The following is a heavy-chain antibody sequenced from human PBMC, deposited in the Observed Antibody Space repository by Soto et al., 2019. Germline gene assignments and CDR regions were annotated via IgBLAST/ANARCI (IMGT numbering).Heavy chain of an antibody. J-gene: IGHJ3*02. CDR1: GYTFTSYG. CDR3: ARTDYYDSPSDAFDI. D-gene: IGHD3-22*01. Sequence: ASVKVSCKASGYTFTSYGISWVRQAPGQGLEWMGWISAYNGNTNYAQKLQGRVTMTTDTSTSTAYMELRSLRSDDTAVYYCARTDYYDSPSDAFDIWGQGTMVTVSS. CDR2: ISAYNGNT. V-gene: IGHV1-18*01.